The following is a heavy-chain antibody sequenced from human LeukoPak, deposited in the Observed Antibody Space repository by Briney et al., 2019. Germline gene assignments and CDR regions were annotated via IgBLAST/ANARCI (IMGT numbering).Heavy chain of an antibody. J-gene: IGHJ2*01. CDR3: ARDGYYDSSGYSYWYFDL. CDR1: GYTFTSYG. Sequence: ASVKVSCKASGYTFTSYGISWVRQAPGQGLEWMGWISAYNGNTNYAQKLQGRVTMTTDTSTSTAYMELRSLRSDDTAVYYCARDGYYDSSGYSYWYFDLWGRGTLVTVSS. V-gene: IGHV1-18*01. D-gene: IGHD3-22*01. CDR2: ISAYNGNT.